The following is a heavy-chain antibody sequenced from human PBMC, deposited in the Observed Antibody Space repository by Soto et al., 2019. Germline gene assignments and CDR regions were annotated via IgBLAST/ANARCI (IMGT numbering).Heavy chain of an antibody. Sequence: QVQLQESGPGLVKPSETLSLTCTVSGGSISSYYWSWIRQPAGKGLEWIGRIYTSGSTNYNPSLKSRVTMSVDTSKNQFSLKLSSVTAADTAVYYCARIGYCSGGSCYTYYGMDVWGQGTTVTVSS. CDR3: ARIGYCSGGSCYTYYGMDV. CDR2: IYTSGST. V-gene: IGHV4-4*07. J-gene: IGHJ6*02. D-gene: IGHD2-15*01. CDR1: GGSISSYY.